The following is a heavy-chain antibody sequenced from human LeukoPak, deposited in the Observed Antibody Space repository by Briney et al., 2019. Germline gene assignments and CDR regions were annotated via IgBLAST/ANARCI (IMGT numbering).Heavy chain of an antibody. D-gene: IGHD4-17*01. CDR1: GYTFTSYA. CDR2: INTNTGNP. V-gene: IGHV7-4-1*02. CDR3: ARSTVPVLYGDYFDY. Sequence: GASVKVSCKASGYTFTSYAMNWVRQAPGQGLEWMGWINTNTGNPTYAQGFTGRIVFSLDTSVSTAYLQISSLKAEDTAVYYCARSTVPVLYGDYFDYWGQGTLVTVSS. J-gene: IGHJ4*02.